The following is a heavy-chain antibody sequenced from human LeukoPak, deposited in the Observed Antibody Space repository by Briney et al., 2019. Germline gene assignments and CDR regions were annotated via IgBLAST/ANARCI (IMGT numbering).Heavy chain of an antibody. J-gene: IGHJ5*02. CDR2: IRYDGSNK. Sequence: TGGSLRLSCAASGFTFSNYGMHWVRQAPGKGLEWVAFIRYDGSNKYYADSVKGRFTISRDNSKNTLYLQMNSLRAEDTAVYYCAKDGGVPAAITWFDPWGQGTLVTVSS. CDR3: AKDGGVPAAITWFDP. V-gene: IGHV3-30*02. D-gene: IGHD2-2*01. CDR1: GFTFSNYG.